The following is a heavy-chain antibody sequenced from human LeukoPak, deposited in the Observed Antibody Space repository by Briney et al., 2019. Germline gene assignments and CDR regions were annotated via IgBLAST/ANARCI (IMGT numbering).Heavy chain of an antibody. CDR2: INPNSGGT. Sequence: ASVKVSCKASGYTFTGYYMHWVRQAPGQGLEWMGWINPNSGGTNYAQKFQGRVTMTRDTSISTAYMELSRLSSDDTAVYYCARDMDYGDYGNWFDPWGQGTLVTVSS. CDR3: ARDMDYGDYGNWFDP. J-gene: IGHJ5*02. V-gene: IGHV1-2*02. D-gene: IGHD4-17*01. CDR1: GYTFTGYY.